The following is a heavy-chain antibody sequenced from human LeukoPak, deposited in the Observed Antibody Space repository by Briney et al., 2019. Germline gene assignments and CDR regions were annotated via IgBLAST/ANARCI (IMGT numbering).Heavy chain of an antibody. J-gene: IGHJ6*02. CDR1: GFTVSSNY. CDR3: ARDTTRKYYYDSSGYYSEYYYYGMDV. V-gene: IGHV3-66*02. Sequence: GGSLGLSCAASGFTVSSNYMSWVRQAPGKGLEWVSVIYSGGSTYYADSVKGRFTISRDNSKNTLYLQMNSLRAEDTAVYYCARDTTRKYYYDSSGYYSEYYYYGMDVWGQGTTVTVSS. D-gene: IGHD3-22*01. CDR2: IYSGGST.